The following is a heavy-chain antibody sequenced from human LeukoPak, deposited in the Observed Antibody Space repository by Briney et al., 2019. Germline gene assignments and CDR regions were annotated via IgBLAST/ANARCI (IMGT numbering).Heavy chain of an antibody. J-gene: IGHJ4*02. CDR1: GFTVSNNY. V-gene: IGHV3-53*01. CDR2: IYGGGGT. Sequence: PGGSLRLSCAASGFTVSNNYMAWVRQAPGKGLEWVSVIYGGGGTHYGDSARGRFTISRDNSQNTLYLQMNSLRAEDTAVYYCARIPIVVITSGGYWGQGTLVTVSS. D-gene: IGHD3-22*01. CDR3: ARIPIVVITSGGY.